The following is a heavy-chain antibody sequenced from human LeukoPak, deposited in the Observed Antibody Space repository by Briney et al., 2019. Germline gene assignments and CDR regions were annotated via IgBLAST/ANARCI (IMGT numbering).Heavy chain of an antibody. J-gene: IGHJ4*02. CDR3: ATNYYDSSRAASDY. CDR1: GITFSNYA. D-gene: IGHD3-22*01. Sequence: PGGSLRLSCAASGITFSNYAMNWFRRAPGKGLEWVSTISGSGGSAYYVDSVKGRFTISRDNSRNTLYLQMNSLRAEDTAVYYCATNYYDSSRAASDYWGQGTLVTVSS. V-gene: IGHV3-23*01. CDR2: ISGSGGSA.